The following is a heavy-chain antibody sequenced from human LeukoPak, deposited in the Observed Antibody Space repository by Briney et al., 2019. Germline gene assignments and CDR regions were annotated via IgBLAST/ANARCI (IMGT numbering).Heavy chain of an antibody. J-gene: IGHJ3*02. V-gene: IGHV3-30*18. CDR1: GFTFSSYG. D-gene: IGHD3-10*01. CDR3: AKDRGGVGDAFDI. Sequence: GGSLRLSCAASGFTFSSYGMHWVRQAPGKGLEWVAVISYDGSNKYYADSVKGRFTISRDNSKNTLYLQMNSLRAEDTAVYYCAKDRGGVGDAFDIWGQGTMVTVSS. CDR2: ISYDGSNK.